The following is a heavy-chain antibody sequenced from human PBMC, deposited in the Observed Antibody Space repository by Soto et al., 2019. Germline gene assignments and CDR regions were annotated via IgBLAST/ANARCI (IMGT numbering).Heavy chain of an antibody. V-gene: IGHV3-21*01. J-gene: IGHJ3*02. CDR3: ARVGTGSSTPLDI. CDR1: VFLFNRST. Sequence: TWGSLSLSCVASVFLFNRSTMNWVRQAPGKGLEWVSSITSASDYIFYADSVKGRFTISRDNAKNSLYLQMNSLRAEDTAVYYCARVGTGSSTPLDIWGQGTMVTVSS. CDR2: ITSASDYI. D-gene: IGHD3-9*01.